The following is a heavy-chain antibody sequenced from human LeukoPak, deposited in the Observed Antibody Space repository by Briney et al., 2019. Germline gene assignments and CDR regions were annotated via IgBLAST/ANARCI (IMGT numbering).Heavy chain of an antibody. Sequence: ASVKVSCKASGYTFTGYYMHWVRQAPGQGLEWMGWMNPNSGNTGYAQKFQGRVTITRNTSISTAYMELSSLRSEDTAVHDCARSGAYYYYYYMDVWGKGTTVTVSS. CDR2: MNPNSGNT. CDR1: GYTFTGYY. V-gene: IGHV1-8*03. D-gene: IGHD1-26*01. CDR3: ARSGAYYYYYYMDV. J-gene: IGHJ6*03.